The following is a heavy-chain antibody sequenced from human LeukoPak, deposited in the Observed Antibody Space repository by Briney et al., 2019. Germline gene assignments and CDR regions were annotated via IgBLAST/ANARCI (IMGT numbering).Heavy chain of an antibody. CDR2: ISGSGAST. Sequence: GGSLRLSCAASGFTFSSYAMSWVRQAPGKGLEWVSAISGSGASTYYADSVKGRFTISRDNSKNTLYLQMNRLRADDTAVYYCAKEWQLRGPIGYSWFDPWGQGTLVTVSS. CDR1: GFTFSSYA. J-gene: IGHJ5*02. D-gene: IGHD3-10*01. CDR3: AKEWQLRGPIGYSWFDP. V-gene: IGHV3-23*01.